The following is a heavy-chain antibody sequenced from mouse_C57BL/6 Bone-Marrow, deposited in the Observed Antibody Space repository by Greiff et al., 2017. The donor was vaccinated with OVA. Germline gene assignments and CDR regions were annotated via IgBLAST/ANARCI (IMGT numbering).Heavy chain of an antibody. D-gene: IGHD4-1*01. CDR1: GYSITSGYD. CDR3: ARTGTGKNWYFDV. V-gene: IGHV3-1*01. J-gene: IGHJ1*03. Sequence: EVQLVESGPGMVKPSQSLSLTCTVTGYSITSGYDWHWIRHFPGNKLEWMGYISYSGSNIYNPSLKSRISITHDPSKNHFFLKLNSVTTEDTATYYCARTGTGKNWYFDVWGTGTTVTVSS. CDR2: ISYSGSN.